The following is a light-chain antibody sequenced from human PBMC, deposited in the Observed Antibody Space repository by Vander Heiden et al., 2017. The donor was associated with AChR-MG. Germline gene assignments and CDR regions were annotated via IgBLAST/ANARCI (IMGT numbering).Light chain of an antibody. V-gene: IGKV3-20*01. Sequence: EIVLTQSPATLSLSPGERATFTCRASQSVSSSYLGWYQQKPGQAPRLLIYGASIRATGIPDRFSGSGSGTDFTLTISRLEPEDFAVYYCQHYGNSITFGPGTKVHVK. CDR2: GAS. CDR1: QSVSSSY. CDR3: QHYGNSIT. J-gene: IGKJ3*01.